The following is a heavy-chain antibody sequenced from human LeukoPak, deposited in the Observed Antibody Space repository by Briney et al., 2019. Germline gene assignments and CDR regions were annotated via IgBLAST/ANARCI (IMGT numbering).Heavy chain of an antibody. V-gene: IGHV3-48*04. Sequence: GGSLRLSCAASGFTFSSYSMNWVRQAPGKGLEWVSYISSSGNTIDYADSVKGRFTISRDNAKNSLYLQMNSLRAEDTAVYYCARLRGYSYGYGDYWGQGTLVTVSS. CDR2: ISSSGNTI. J-gene: IGHJ4*02. D-gene: IGHD5-18*01. CDR3: ARLRGYSYGYGDY. CDR1: GFTFSSYS.